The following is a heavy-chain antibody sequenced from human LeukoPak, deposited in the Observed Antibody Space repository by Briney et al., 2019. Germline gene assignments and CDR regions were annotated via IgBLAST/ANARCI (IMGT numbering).Heavy chain of an antibody. V-gene: IGHV3-48*01. J-gene: IGHJ4*02. CDR3: ARVPRDGYTSGDY. CDR2: IRSSGSTI. CDR1: GFTFSSYN. Sequence: GGSLRLSCAASGFTFSSYNMNWVRQAPGKGLEWVSNIRSSGSTIYYADSVKGRFTISRDNAENSLYLQMNSLRVEDTAVYYCARVPRDGYTSGDYWGQGTLVTVSS. D-gene: IGHD5-12*01.